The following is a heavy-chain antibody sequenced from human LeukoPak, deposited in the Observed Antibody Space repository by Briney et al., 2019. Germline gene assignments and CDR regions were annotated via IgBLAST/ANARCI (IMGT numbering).Heavy chain of an antibody. V-gene: IGHV1-2*02. CDR3: ARDPPRWELDAFDI. CDR2: INPNSGGT. D-gene: IGHD1-26*01. Sequence: ASVKVSCKASGYTFTNYYMHWVRQAPGQGLEWMGWINPNSGGTNYAQKFQGRVTMTRDTSIGTAYMELSRLRSDDTAVYYCARDPPRWELDAFDIWGQGTMVTVSS. J-gene: IGHJ3*02. CDR1: GYTFTNYY.